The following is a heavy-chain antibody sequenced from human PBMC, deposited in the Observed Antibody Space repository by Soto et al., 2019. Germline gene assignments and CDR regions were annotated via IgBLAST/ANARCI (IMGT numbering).Heavy chain of an antibody. J-gene: IGHJ5*02. CDR1: GFSFSSYA. D-gene: IGHD6-19*01. CDR3: ARDRYSSDYFVKWFEP. V-gene: IGHV3-30-3*01. Sequence: QVRLVESGGGVVQPGRSLRLSCTASGFSFSSYAMYWFRQPPGKGLEWVAVISHDGINKHYADSVKGQVTVSRDNSNHSLDLQLNSLRGEDTAMYYCARDRYSSDYFVKWFEPWGQGTLVTVSS. CDR2: ISHDGINK.